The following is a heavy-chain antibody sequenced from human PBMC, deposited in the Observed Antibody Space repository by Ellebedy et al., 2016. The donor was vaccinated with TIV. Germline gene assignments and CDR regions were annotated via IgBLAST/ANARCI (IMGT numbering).Heavy chain of an antibody. CDR1: GGSISSYY. CDR2: IYYSGST. J-gene: IGHJ6*03. CDR3: ARLGYCSSTSCYTHYYYMDV. Sequence: SETLSLXCTVSGGSISSYYWSWIRQPPGKGLEWIGYIYYSGSTNYNPSLKSRVTISVDTSKNQFSLKLSSVTAADTAVYYCARLGYCSSTSCYTHYYYMDVWGKGTTVTVSS. V-gene: IGHV4-59*01. D-gene: IGHD2-2*02.